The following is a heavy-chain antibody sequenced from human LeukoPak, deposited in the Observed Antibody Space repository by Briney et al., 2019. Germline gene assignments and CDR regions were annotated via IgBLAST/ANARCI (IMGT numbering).Heavy chain of an antibody. Sequence: SSETLSLTCTVSGGSISSYYWSWIRQPPGKGLEWIGYIYYSGSTNYNPSLRSRVTISVDTSKNQFSLKLSSVTAADTAVYYCARGGNYGDYDGYFDYWGQGTLVTVSS. J-gene: IGHJ4*02. D-gene: IGHD4-17*01. CDR3: ARGGNYGDYDGYFDY. CDR2: IYYSGST. V-gene: IGHV4-59*08. CDR1: GGSISSYY.